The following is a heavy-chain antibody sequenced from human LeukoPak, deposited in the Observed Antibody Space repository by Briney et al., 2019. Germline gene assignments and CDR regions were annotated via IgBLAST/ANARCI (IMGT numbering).Heavy chain of an antibody. D-gene: IGHD3-10*01. CDR1: GFSFSSYR. J-gene: IGHJ4*02. CDR2: VSNSGDYI. Sequence: GGSLRLSCAASGFSFSSYRMNWVRQAPGKGLEWVSSVSNSGDYIHYADSVKGRFTISRDNSKNSLYLQMNSLRAEDTAVYYCARQMVHGSGSYYSRFDYWGQGTLVTVSS. V-gene: IGHV3-21*06. CDR3: ARQMVHGSGSYYSRFDY.